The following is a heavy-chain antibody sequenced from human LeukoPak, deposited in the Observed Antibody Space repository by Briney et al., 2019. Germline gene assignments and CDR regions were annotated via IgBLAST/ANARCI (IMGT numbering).Heavy chain of an antibody. CDR2: IYYSGST. CDR1: GGSISSGGYY. J-gene: IGHJ6*02. V-gene: IGHV4-31*03. Sequence: SETLSLTCTVSGGSISSGGYYWSWISQHPGKGLEWIGYIYYSGSTYYNPSLKSRVTISVDTSKNQFSLKLSSVTAADTAVYYCARGNYYYYGMDVWGQGTTVTVSS. CDR3: ARGNYYYYGMDV.